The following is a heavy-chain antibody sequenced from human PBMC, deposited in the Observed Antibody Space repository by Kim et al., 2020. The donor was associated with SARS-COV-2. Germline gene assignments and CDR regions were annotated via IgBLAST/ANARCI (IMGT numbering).Heavy chain of an antibody. CDR3: AREPPLITMIVVDQGYYYYGMDV. D-gene: IGHD3-22*01. Sequence: GGSLRLSCAASGFTFSSYSMNWVRQAPGKGLEWVSSISSSSSYIYYADSVKGRFTISRDNAKNSLYLQMNSLRAEDTAVYYCAREPPLITMIVVDQGYYYYGMDVWGQGTTVTVSS. V-gene: IGHV3-21*01. CDR2: ISSSSSYI. CDR1: GFTFSSYS. J-gene: IGHJ6*02.